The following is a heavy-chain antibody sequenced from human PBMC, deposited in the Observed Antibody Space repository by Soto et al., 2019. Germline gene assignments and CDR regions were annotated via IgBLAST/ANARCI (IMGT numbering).Heavy chain of an antibody. V-gene: IGHV3-23*01. J-gene: IGHJ4*02. CDR1: GFTFSSYV. CDR3: AKDQKWLRFWGFDY. CDR2: ISGSGGST. Sequence: PGGSLRLSCAASGFTFSSYVMSWVRQAPGKGLEWVSAISGSGGSTYYADSVKGRFTISRDNSKNTLYLQMNSLRAEDTAVYYCAKDQKWLRFWGFDYWGRGTLVTVSS. D-gene: IGHD5-12*01.